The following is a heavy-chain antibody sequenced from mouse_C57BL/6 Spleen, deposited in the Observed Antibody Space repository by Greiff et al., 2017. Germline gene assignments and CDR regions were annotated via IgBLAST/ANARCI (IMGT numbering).Heavy chain of an antibody. CDR1: GYTFTDYN. V-gene: IGHV1-18*01. J-gene: IGHJ3*01. Sequence: VQLQQSGPELVKPGASVKIPCKASGYTFTDYNMDWVKQSHGKSLEWIGDINPNNGGTIYNQKFKGKATLTVDKSSSTAYMELRSLTSEDTAVYYCARLYDYDTGFAYWGQGTLVTVSA. CDR2: INPNNGGT. D-gene: IGHD2-4*01. CDR3: ARLYDYDTGFAY.